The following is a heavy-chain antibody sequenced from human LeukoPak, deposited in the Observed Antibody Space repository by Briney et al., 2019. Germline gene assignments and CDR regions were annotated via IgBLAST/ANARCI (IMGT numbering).Heavy chain of an antibody. J-gene: IGHJ4*02. CDR2: LYTDDTT. CDR3: ARGGVNYWNPRY. Sequence: GGSLRLSCVASVFTVSGFYMSWLRQAPGKGLEWVSLLYTDDTTFYADSVEGRFTISRDDSTNIIYLQMNSLRVEDTALYYCARGGVNYWNPRYWGQGTLVTVSS. CDR1: VFTVSGFY. V-gene: IGHV3-53*01. D-gene: IGHD1-1*01.